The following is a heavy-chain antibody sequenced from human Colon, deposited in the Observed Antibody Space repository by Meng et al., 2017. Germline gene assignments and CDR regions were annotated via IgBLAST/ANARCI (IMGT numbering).Heavy chain of an antibody. CDR2: INPYNGNT. J-gene: IGHJ5*02. Sequence: QVQLVQSRAEVKKPGASVKVSCKASGYTFTNYGIGWVRQAPGQGLEWMGWINPYNGNTNYAQNLQGRVTMTTDTATSTASMELRSLRSDDTAVYYCARDSSGSYFDNWFDPWGQGTLVTVSS. CDR1: GYTFTNYG. D-gene: IGHD1-26*01. CDR3: ARDSSGSYFDNWFDP. V-gene: IGHV1-18*01.